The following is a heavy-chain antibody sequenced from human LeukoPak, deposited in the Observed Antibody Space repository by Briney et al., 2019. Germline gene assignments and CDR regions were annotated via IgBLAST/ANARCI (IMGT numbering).Heavy chain of an antibody. D-gene: IGHD4-17*01. J-gene: IGHJ3*02. CDR2: ISASGDRT. Sequence: GGSLRLSCAASGFTFSNYDISWVRQTPEKGLEWVAAISASGDRTYYADSVRGRFAISRDNSNNILYLQMNSLRGEDTAVYYCARTYGDPTRDAFDIWGQGTMVTVSS. CDR1: GFTFSNYD. V-gene: IGHV3-23*01. CDR3: ARTYGDPTRDAFDI.